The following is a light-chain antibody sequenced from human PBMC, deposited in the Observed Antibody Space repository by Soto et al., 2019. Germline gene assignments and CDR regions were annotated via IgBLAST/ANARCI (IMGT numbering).Light chain of an antibody. CDR3: SSYTSSGTLVV. J-gene: IGLJ2*01. CDR2: EIN. Sequence: QSALTQPASVSGSPGQSITISCTGSSSDVGGYNFVPWYQQHPDKAPKLIIYEINNRPSGVSHRFSGSKSGNTASLTISGLQAEDEADYYCSSYTSSGTLVVFGGGTQLTVL. CDR1: SSDVGGYNF. V-gene: IGLV2-14*01.